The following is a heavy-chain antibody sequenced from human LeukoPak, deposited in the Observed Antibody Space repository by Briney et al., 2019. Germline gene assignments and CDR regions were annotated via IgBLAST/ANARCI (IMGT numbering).Heavy chain of an antibody. CDR2: VYHSGSI. CDR3: ARLILAEWSDRYFDY. V-gene: IGHV4-59*01. Sequence: PSETLSLTCTVSGGSISSYSWNWIRQSPGKGLEWIGRVYHSGSINYNPSLKSRVTISVDTSKNQFSLNLSSVTAADTAVYYCARLILAEWSDRYFDYWGQGTLVTVSS. D-gene: IGHD3-16*01. CDR1: GGSISSYS. J-gene: IGHJ4*02.